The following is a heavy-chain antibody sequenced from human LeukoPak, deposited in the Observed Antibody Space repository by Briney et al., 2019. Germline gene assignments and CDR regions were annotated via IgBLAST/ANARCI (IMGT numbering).Heavy chain of an antibody. J-gene: IGHJ4*02. CDR2: IYYSGST. CDR1: GGSNSSSSYY. CDR3: ASYYYDSSAYYGPFDY. Sequence: SETLSLTCTVSGGSNSSSSYYWGWIRQPPGKGLEWIGSIYYSGSTYYNPSLKSRVTISVDTSKNQFSLKLSSVTAADTAVYYCASYYYDSSAYYGPFDYWGQGTLVTVSS. D-gene: IGHD3-22*01. V-gene: IGHV4-39*01.